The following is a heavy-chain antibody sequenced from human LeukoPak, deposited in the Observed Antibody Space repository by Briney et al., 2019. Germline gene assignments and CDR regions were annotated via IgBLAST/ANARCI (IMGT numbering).Heavy chain of an antibody. CDR3: AKESPVTAAGKVGFDY. CDR1: GFTLDDYA. Sequence: GGSLRLSCAASGFTLDDYAMHWVRQAPGKGLEWVSGISWNSGSIGYADSVKGRFTISRDNAKNSLYLQMNSLRAEDTALYYCAKESPVTAAGKVGFDYWGQGTLVTVSS. CDR2: ISWNSGSI. J-gene: IGHJ4*02. D-gene: IGHD6-13*01. V-gene: IGHV3-9*01.